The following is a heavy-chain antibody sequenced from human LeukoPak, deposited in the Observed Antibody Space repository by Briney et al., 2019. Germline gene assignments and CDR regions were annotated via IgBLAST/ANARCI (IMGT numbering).Heavy chain of an antibody. CDR1: GGSVRSDSYY. V-gene: IGHV4-34*01. D-gene: IGHD3-3*01. CDR3: ARANYDFWSGYSD. J-gene: IGHJ4*02. CDR2: INHSGST. Sequence: EASETLSLTCTVSGGSVRSDSYYWSWIRQPPGKGLEWIGEINHSGSTNYNPSLKSRVTTSVDTSKNQFSLKLSSVTAADTAVYYCARANYDFWSGYSDWGQGTLVTVSS.